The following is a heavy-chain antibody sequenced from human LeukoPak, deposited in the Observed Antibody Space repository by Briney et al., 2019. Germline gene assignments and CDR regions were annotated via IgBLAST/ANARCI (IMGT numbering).Heavy chain of an antibody. Sequence: GGSLRLSCAASGFPFSSYWMHWVRQVPGKGLLWVSRINSDGSATIYADSVRGRFTISRDNAKNTLYLQMSGLRVEDTAVYHCASDSPYYGVDVWGQGTTVTVSS. CDR2: INSDGSAT. CDR3: ASDSPYYGVDV. J-gene: IGHJ6*02. CDR1: GFPFSSYW. V-gene: IGHV3-74*01.